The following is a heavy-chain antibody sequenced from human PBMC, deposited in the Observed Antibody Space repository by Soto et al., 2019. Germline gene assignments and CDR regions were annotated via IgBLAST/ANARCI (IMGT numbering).Heavy chain of an antibody. V-gene: IGHV3-23*01. CDR1: GFTFSTFV. CDR2: ISGSGVTS. Sequence: HPGGSLRLSCAASGFTFSTFVMTWVRQAPGKGLEWVSAISGSGVTSYYADSVRGRFTISRDNSKNTLFLHLSSLRVEDTALYYCAKPPAPLEDDYGDYDEGFQHWGQGTLVTVSS. J-gene: IGHJ1*01. CDR3: AKPPAPLEDDYGDYDEGFQH. D-gene: IGHD4-17*01.